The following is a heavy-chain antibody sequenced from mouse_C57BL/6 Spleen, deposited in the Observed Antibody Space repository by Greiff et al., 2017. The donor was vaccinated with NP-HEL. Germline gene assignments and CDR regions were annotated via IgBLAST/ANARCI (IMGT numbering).Heavy chain of an antibody. CDR1: GYSFTDYN. V-gene: IGHV1-39*01. CDR2: INPNYGTT. CDR3: VHYGDWFAY. D-gene: IGHD1-1*02. J-gene: IGHJ3*01. Sequence: VQLKESGPELVKPGASVKISCKASGYSFTDYNMNWVKQSNGQSLEWIGVINPNYGTTSYNQKFKGKATLTVDQSSSTAYMQLNSLTSEYAAVYYCVHYGDWFAYWGQGTLVTVSA.